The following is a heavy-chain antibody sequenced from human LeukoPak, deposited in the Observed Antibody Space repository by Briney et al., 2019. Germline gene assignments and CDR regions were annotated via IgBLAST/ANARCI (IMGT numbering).Heavy chain of an antibody. D-gene: IGHD4-17*01. CDR3: ARDRDYGDNDAFDI. CDR1: GFTFSSYS. V-gene: IGHV3-21*01. Sequence: GGSLRLSCAASGFTFSSYSMNWVRQAPGKGLEWVSSISSSSSCIYYADSVKGRFTISRDNAKNSLYLQMNSLRAEDTAVYYCARDRDYGDNDAFDIWGQGTMVTVSS. CDR2: ISSSSSCI. J-gene: IGHJ3*02.